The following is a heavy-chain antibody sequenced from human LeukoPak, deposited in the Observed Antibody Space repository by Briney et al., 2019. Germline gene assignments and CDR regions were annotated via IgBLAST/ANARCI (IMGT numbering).Heavy chain of an antibody. CDR1: GYTFTGYY. CDR2: INPNSGGT. CDR3: ARENRREYYYDSSGYEG. Sequence: ASVTVSCKASGYTFTGYYMHWVRQAPGQGLEWMGWINPNSGGTNYAQKFQGRVTMTRDTSISTAYMELSRLRSDDTAVYYCARENRREYYYDSSGYEGWGQGTLVTVSS. J-gene: IGHJ4*02. D-gene: IGHD3-22*01. V-gene: IGHV1-2*02.